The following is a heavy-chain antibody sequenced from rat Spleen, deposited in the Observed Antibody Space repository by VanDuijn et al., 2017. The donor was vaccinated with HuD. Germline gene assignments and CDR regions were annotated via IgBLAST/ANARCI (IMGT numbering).Heavy chain of an antibody. CDR2: ITNTGGST. V-gene: IGHV5-31*01. J-gene: IGHJ3*01. Sequence: EVQLVESGGGLVQPGRSLKLSCAASGFTFSNYGMAWIRQAPGKGLEWVASITNTGGSTYYPDSVKGRFTISRDNAKSTLYLQMNSLRSEDTATYYCTRASWTTEGLFAYWGQGTLVTVSS. D-gene: IGHD1-11*01. CDR1: GFTFSNYG. CDR3: TRASWTTEGLFAY.